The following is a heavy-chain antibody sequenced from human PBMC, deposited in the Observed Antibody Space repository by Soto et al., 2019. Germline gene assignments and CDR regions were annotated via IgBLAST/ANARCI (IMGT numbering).Heavy chain of an antibody. D-gene: IGHD6-19*01. V-gene: IGHV1-69*02. CDR2: IIPILGIA. CDR3: ARCRVAVDGTSEGPYYYYGMAV. Sequence: QVQLVQSGAEVKKPGSSVKVSCKASGGTFSSYTISWVRQAPGQGLEWMGRIIPILGIANYAQKFQGRVTITADKSTSTAYMELSSLRSEDTAVYYCARCRVAVDGTSEGPYYYYGMAVWGQGTTVTVSS. CDR1: GGTFSSYT. J-gene: IGHJ6*02.